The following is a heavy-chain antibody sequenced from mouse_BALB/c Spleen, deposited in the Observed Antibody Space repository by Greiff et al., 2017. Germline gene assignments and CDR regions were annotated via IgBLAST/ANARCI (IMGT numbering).Heavy chain of an antibody. J-gene: IGHJ4*01. CDR3: TRDQIQSHAMDD. CDR2: ISSGGSYT. CDR1: GFTFSSYT. Sequence: EVQGVESGGGLVKPGGSLKLSCAASGFTFSSYTMSWVRQTPEKRLEWVATISSGGSYTYYPDSVKGRFTISRDNAKNTLYLQMSSLKSEDTAMYYCTRDQIQSHAMDDWGQGTSVTVSS. V-gene: IGHV5-6-4*01. D-gene: IGHD5-1-1*01.